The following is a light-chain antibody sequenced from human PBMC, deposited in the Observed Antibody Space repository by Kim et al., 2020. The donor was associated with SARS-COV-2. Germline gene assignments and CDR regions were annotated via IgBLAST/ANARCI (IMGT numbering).Light chain of an antibody. CDR1: SSDVDDYEF. J-gene: IGLJ3*02. CDR3: CSYAGTFTWV. V-gene: IGLV2-11*01. Sequence: QSALTQPRSVSGSPGQSVTISCTGTSSDVDDYEFVSWYQQLTGKAPKLILYDVSKRPSGVPDRFSGSRSGDTAFLTISGLLAEDEATYSCCSYAGTFTWVFGGGTQLSVL. CDR2: DVS.